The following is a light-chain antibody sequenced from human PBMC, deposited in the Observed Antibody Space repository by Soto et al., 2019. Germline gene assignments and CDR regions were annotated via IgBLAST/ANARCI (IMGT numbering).Light chain of an antibody. Sequence: EIVLTQSPATLSLSPGERAALSCRASQGVGRFLAWYQQKPGQAPRLLIYDASNRATGIPARFSGSGSVTDFTLAIDNLEPEDFAVYYCQQRGGWPLTFGGGTKVAIK. CDR3: QQRGGWPLT. CDR1: QGVGRF. J-gene: IGKJ4*01. V-gene: IGKV3-11*01. CDR2: DAS.